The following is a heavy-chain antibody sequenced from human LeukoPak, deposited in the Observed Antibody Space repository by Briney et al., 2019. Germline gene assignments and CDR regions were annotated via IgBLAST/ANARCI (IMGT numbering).Heavy chain of an antibody. J-gene: IGHJ4*02. V-gene: IGHV4-31*03. CDR2: IYYSGST. CDR3: ARGSSFLKFDY. Sequence: TLSLTCTVSGGSISSGGYYWSWIRQHPGKGLEWIGYIYYSGSTYYNPPLKSRVTISVDTSKNQFSLKLSSVTAADTAVYYCARGSSFLKFDYWGQGTLVTVSS. CDR1: GGSISSGGYY. D-gene: IGHD6-6*01.